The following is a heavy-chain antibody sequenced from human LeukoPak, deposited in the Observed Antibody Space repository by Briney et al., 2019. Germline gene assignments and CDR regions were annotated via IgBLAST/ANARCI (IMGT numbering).Heavy chain of an antibody. Sequence: GGSLRLSCAASGFTFSSYSMNWVRQAPGKGLEWVSYISSSSSTIYYADSVKGRFTISRDNAKNSLYLQMNSLRAEDTAVYYCACITMVRGVIIQRIDYWGQGTLVTVSS. CDR1: GFTFSSYS. V-gene: IGHV3-48*04. J-gene: IGHJ4*02. CDR3: ACITMVRGVIIQRIDY. CDR2: ISSSSSTI. D-gene: IGHD3-10*01.